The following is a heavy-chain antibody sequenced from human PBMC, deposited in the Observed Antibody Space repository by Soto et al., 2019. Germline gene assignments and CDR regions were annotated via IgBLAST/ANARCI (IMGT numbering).Heavy chain of an antibody. CDR1: GYTFTSYG. CDR3: AREGGYSSGLGIDY. Sequence: ASVKVSCKASGYTFTSYGISWVRQAPGQGLEWMGWINPNSGVTNYAQKFQDWVTMTRDTSISTAYMELRRLRSDDTAVYYCAREGGYSSGLGIDYWGQGTLVTVSS. V-gene: IGHV1-2*04. CDR2: INPNSGVT. D-gene: IGHD6-19*01. J-gene: IGHJ4*02.